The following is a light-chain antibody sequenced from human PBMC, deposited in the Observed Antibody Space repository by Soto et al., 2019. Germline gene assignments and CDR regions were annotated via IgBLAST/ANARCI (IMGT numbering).Light chain of an antibody. CDR3: SSFTTSSTYV. J-gene: IGLJ1*01. CDR2: GVT. Sequence: QSALTQPSSVSGSPGQSITISCTGTTSDVDGYDYVSWYQQHPGKAPKLLIYGVTNRPSGVSSRFSGSRSATSASLTISGLQAEDEADYFCSSFTTSSTYVFGTGTKSPS. CDR1: TSDVDGYDY. V-gene: IGLV2-14*03.